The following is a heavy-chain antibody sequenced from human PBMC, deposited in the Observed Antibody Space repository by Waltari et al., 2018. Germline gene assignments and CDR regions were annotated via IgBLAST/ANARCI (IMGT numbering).Heavy chain of an antibody. J-gene: IGHJ4*02. Sequence: EVQLVESGGGLVKPGGSLRLSCAASGFTFSSYSMNWVRQAPGKGLEWVSSISSSSSYIYYADSVKGRFTISRDNAKNSLYLQMNSLRAEDTAVYYCARDVAAAGAKDYWGQGTLVTVSS. V-gene: IGHV3-21*01. D-gene: IGHD6-13*01. CDR1: GFTFSSYS. CDR3: ARDVAAAGAKDY. CDR2: ISSSSSYI.